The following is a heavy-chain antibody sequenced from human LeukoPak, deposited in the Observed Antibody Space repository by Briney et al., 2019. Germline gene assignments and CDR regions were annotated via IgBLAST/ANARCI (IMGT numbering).Heavy chain of an antibody. CDR2: ISNNGGYT. V-gene: IGHV3-23*01. CDR1: GFTFSSSA. Sequence: GGSLRLSCAASGFTFSSSAMSWVRQVPGKGLEWVSAISNNGGYTYYADSVQGRFTISRDNSKSTLCLQMNSLRAEDTAVYYCARDLGYCTNGVCHTRFDYWGQGTLVAVSS. J-gene: IGHJ4*02. CDR3: ARDLGYCTNGVCHTRFDY. D-gene: IGHD2-8*01.